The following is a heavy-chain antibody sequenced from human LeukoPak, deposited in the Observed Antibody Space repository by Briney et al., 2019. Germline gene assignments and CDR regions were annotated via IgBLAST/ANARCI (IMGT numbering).Heavy chain of an antibody. CDR1: GGSISSGDYY. J-gene: IGHJ5*02. CDR2: ISHSGGT. Sequence: PSQTLSLTCTVSGGSISSGDYYWSWIRQPPGQGLEWIAYISHSGGTYYNPSLKSRATISLDTSRNQFSLKLSSVTAADTAVYYCARDFQVGPNDPWGQGTLVTVSS. CDR3: ARDFQVGPNDP. V-gene: IGHV4-30-4*01.